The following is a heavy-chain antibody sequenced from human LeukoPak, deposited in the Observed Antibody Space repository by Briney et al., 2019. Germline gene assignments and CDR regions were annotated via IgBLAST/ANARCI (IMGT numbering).Heavy chain of an antibody. V-gene: IGHV3-30*02. CDR3: ARPGQLGEYTPYYFDF. D-gene: IGHD3-16*01. CDR1: GFTFSSYG. Sequence: GGSLRLSCGASGFTFSSYGMHWVRQAPGKGLEWVAFIRYDGSNKYYADSVKGRFTISRDNSKNTLYLQMNSLRAEDTAVYYCARPGQLGEYTPYYFDFWGQGTLVTVSS. J-gene: IGHJ4*02. CDR2: IRYDGSNK.